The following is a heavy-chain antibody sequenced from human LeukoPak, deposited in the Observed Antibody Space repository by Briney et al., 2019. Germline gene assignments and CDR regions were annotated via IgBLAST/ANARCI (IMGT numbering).Heavy chain of an antibody. CDR3: AADSSGYYMLDY. CDR2: INPSGGST. D-gene: IGHD3-22*01. CDR1: GYTFTSYY. Sequence: ASVKVSCTASGYTFTSYYMHWVRQAPGQGLEWMGIINPSGGSTSYAQKFQGRVTMTRDTSTSTVYMELSSLRSEDTAVYYCAADSSGYYMLDYWGQGTLVTVSS. J-gene: IGHJ4*02. V-gene: IGHV1-46*01.